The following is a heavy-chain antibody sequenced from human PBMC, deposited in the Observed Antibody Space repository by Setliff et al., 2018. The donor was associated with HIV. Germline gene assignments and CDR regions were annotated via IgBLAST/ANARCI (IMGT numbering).Heavy chain of an antibody. V-gene: IGHV4-39*07. Sequence: SETLSLTCTVSGGSISSSSYYWGWIRQPPGKGPEWIGSLYYRGTTYYNPSLKSRVTISTGTSNNQFSLRLSSVTAADTAVYYCARLSTTSRDFDSWGQGTLVTVSS. J-gene: IGHJ4*02. D-gene: IGHD2-2*01. CDR2: LYYRGTT. CDR3: ARLSTTSRDFDS. CDR1: GGSISSSSYY.